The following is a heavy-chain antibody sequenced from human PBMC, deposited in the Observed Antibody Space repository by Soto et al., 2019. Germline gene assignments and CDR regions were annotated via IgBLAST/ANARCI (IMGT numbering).Heavy chain of an antibody. J-gene: IGHJ3*02. Sequence: ASVKVSCKASGYTFTSYDINWVRQATGQGLEWMGWMNPNSGNTGYAQKFQGRVTMTRNTSISTAYMELSSLRSEDTAVYYCASTGGYYDILTGYSDAFEIWGQGTMVTVSS. D-gene: IGHD3-9*01. V-gene: IGHV1-8*01. CDR1: GYTFTSYD. CDR3: ASTGGYYDILTGYSDAFEI. CDR2: MNPNSGNT.